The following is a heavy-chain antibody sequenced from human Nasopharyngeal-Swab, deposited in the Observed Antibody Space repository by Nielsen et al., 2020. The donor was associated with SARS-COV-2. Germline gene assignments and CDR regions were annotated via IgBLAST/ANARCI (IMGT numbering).Heavy chain of an antibody. Sequence: LRLSCTVSSESISPYFWNWIRQPPGMGLEWIGYISHSGSTNYTPSLKSRVTISIDTSKKQLSLKLRSVTAADTAVYYCASRYSSGWGAFDIWGQGTMVTVSS. D-gene: IGHD6-19*01. CDR1: SESISPYF. CDR3: ASRYSSGWGAFDI. V-gene: IGHV4-59*12. J-gene: IGHJ3*02. CDR2: ISHSGST.